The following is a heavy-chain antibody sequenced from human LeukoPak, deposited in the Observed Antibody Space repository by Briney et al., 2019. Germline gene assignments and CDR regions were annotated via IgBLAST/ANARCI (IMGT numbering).Heavy chain of an antibody. CDR1: GGSFSGYY. J-gene: IGHJ2*01. D-gene: IGHD6-13*01. V-gene: IGHV4-34*01. Sequence: PSETLSLTCAVYGGSFSGYYWSWIRQPPGKGLEWIGEINHSGSTNYNPSLKSRVTISVDTSKNQFSLELTSVTAADTAVYYCARPRGSSWNSWYFDLWGRGTLVTVSS. CDR2: INHSGST. CDR3: ARPRGSSWNSWYFDL.